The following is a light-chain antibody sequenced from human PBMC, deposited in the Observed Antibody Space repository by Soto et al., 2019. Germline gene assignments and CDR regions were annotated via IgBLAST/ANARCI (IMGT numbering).Light chain of an antibody. V-gene: IGKV3-11*01. CDR1: QSVSGY. J-gene: IGKJ1*01. CDR3: QQYGSSPLWT. CDR2: DAS. Sequence: EIVLTQTPATLSLSPGERATLSCRASQSVSGYLAWYQQKPGQAPRLLIHDASHRATGIPARFSGSGSGTDFTLAISSLEPEDFAVYYCQQYGSSPLWTFGQGTKVDIK.